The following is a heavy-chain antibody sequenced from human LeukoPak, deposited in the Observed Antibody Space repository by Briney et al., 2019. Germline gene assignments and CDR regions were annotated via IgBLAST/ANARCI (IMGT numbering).Heavy chain of an antibody. Sequence: GGSLRLSCAASGFTFSSYAMHWVRQAPGKGLEWVAVISYDGSNKYYAGSVKGRFTISRDNSKNTLYLQMNSLRAEDTAVYYCATDSITMVRGVIFSLALFDYWGQGTLVTVSS. D-gene: IGHD3-10*01. V-gene: IGHV3-30-3*01. J-gene: IGHJ4*02. CDR2: ISYDGSNK. CDR3: ATDSITMVRGVIFSLALFDY. CDR1: GFTFSSYA.